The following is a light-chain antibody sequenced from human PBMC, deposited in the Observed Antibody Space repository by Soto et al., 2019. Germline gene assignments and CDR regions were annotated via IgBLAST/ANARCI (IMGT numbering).Light chain of an antibody. CDR1: QSVSSSY. V-gene: IGKV3-20*01. Sequence: EIVLTQSPGTLSLSPGERVTLSCRASQSVSSSYLAWYQQKPGQAPRLLIYGASSRATGIPDMFSGSGSGTDFLLTISRLEPEVFAVYCCQQYGSFLFTFGPGTKVDIK. J-gene: IGKJ3*01. CDR2: GAS. CDR3: QQYGSFLFT.